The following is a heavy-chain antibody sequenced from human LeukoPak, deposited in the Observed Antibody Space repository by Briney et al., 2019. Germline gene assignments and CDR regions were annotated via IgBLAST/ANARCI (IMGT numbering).Heavy chain of an antibody. V-gene: IGHV4-4*09. CDR1: GVSISRFY. Sequence: SETLSLTCTTSGVSISRFYWSWVRQPPGKGLEWSGSIYSGVPTYFNPSLKSRVIISVDTSKNQFSLNLTSVTAADTAMYYCVQTTGWPGFDYWGQGILVTVSS. CDR2: IYSGVPT. CDR3: VQTTGWPGFDY. D-gene: IGHD1-1*01. J-gene: IGHJ4*02.